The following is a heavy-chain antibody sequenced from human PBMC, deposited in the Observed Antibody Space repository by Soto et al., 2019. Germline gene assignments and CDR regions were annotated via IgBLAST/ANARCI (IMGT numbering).Heavy chain of an antibody. D-gene: IGHD2-2*01. CDR2: INPYVGDT. Sequence: ASVKVSCKASGYTFTAYYLHWFRQAPGQGPEWMGWINPYVGDTKYSQKFQGGVTMTRDTCVDTAYMELSRLNSVATAVYFFSRGPSHGAFDSWG. J-gene: IGHJ3*02. V-gene: IGHV1-2*02. CDR1: GYTFTAYY. CDR3: SRGPSHGAFDS.